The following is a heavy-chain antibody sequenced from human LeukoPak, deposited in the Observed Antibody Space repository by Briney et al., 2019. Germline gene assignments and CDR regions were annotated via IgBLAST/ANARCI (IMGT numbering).Heavy chain of an antibody. CDR3: ATAVVVPAAVDAFGI. CDR2: ISSSSSYI. D-gene: IGHD2-2*01. J-gene: IGHJ3*02. V-gene: IGHV3-21*01. CDR1: GFTFSSYS. Sequence: GGSLRLSCAASGFTFSSYSMSWVRQAPGKGLDWVSSISSSSSYIYYADSVKGRFTISRDNAKNSLYLQMNSLRAEDTAVYYCATAVVVPAAVDAFGIWGQGTMVTVSS.